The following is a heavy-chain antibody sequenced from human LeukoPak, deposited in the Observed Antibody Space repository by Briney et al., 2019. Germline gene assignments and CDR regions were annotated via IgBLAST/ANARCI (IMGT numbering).Heavy chain of an antibody. CDR2: IKQDGSEK. CDR3: ARGWFGELLDAFDI. V-gene: IGHV3-7*04. J-gene: IGHJ3*02. D-gene: IGHD3-10*01. CDR1: GFTFSSYW. Sequence: PGGSLRLSCAASGFTFSSYWMSWVRQAPGKGLEWVANIKQDGSEKYYVDSVKGRFTISRDSAKNSLYLQMNSLRAEDTAVYYSARGWFGELLDAFDIWGQGTMVTVST.